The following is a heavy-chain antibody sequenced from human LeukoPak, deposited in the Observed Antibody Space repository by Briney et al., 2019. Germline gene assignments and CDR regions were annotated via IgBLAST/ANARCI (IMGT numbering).Heavy chain of an antibody. D-gene: IGHD3-10*01. Sequence: GGSLRLSCAASGFTFSSYGMHWVRQAPGKGLEWVAVIWYDGSNKYYADSMKGRFTISRDNSKNTLYLQMNSLRAEDTAVYYCARESGYYYGSGTKYYFDYWGQGSLVTVSS. CDR2: IWYDGSNK. CDR1: GFTFSSYG. CDR3: ARESGYYYGSGTKYYFDY. V-gene: IGHV3-33*01. J-gene: IGHJ4*02.